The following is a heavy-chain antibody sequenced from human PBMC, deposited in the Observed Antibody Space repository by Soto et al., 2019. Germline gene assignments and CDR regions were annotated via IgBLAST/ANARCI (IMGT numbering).Heavy chain of an antibody. D-gene: IGHD3-9*01. CDR3: ANPLTTGYYFPFDY. J-gene: IGHJ4*02. CDR1: GFTFSVYA. CDR2: ISGSGGST. V-gene: IGHV3-23*01. Sequence: EVQLLESGGGLVQPGGSLRLSCAASGFTFSVYAMSWVRQPPGKGLEWVSTISGSGGSTYYADSVKGRFTISRDNSKNPLYLQSNSLRAEDTAVYYCANPLTTGYYFPFDYWGQGTLVTVSS.